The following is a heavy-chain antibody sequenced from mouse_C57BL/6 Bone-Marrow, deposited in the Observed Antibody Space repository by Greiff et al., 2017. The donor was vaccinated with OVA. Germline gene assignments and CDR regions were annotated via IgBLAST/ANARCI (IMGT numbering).Heavy chain of an antibody. CDR2: IHPSVGDT. J-gene: IGHJ3*01. CDR3: AIFNYYGSH. Sequence: QVQLQQPGAELVKPGASVKVSCKASGYTFTSYWMHWVKQRPGQGLEWFGGIHPSVGDTNSNQKFKGKATLTVDKSSSTAYMQLSSLTSEDSAVYYCAIFNYYGSHWGQGTLVTVSA. V-gene: IGHV1-74*01. D-gene: IGHD1-1*01. CDR1: GYTFTSYW.